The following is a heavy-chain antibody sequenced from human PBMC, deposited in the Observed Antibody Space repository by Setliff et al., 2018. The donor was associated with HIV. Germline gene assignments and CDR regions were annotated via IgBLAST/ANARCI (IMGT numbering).Heavy chain of an antibody. CDR1: DGSISSGGYY. CDR3: ARGDGTKYYYYYMDV. D-gene: IGHD1-7*01. Sequence: SETLSLTCTVSDGSISSGGYYWGWIRQPPGKGLEWIGHIYTSGKTHYSPSLKSRVTISVDTSKNQFSLKLSSVTAADTAVYYCARGDGTKYYYYYMDVWGKGTTVT. J-gene: IGHJ6*03. CDR2: IYTSGKT. V-gene: IGHV4-61*08.